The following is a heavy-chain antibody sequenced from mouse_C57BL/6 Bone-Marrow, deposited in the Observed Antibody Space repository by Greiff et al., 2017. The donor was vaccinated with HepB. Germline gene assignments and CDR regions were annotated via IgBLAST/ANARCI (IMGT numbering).Heavy chain of an antibody. CDR1: GYSFTGYY. D-gene: IGHD2-3*01. CDR2: INPSTGGT. CDR3: ALGYYVSFAY. J-gene: IGHJ3*01. Sequence: EVMLVESGPELVKPGASVKISCKASGYSFTGYYMHWVKQSSEKSLEWIGEINPSTGGTSYNQKFKGKATLTVDKSSSTAYMQLKSLTSEDSAVYYGALGYYVSFAYWGQGTLVTVSA. V-gene: IGHV1-43*01.